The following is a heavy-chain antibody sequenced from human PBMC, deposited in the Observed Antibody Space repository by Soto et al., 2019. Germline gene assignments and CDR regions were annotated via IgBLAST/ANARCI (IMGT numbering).Heavy chain of an antibody. CDR3: ARTPRAQMIVLEAATRFDY. CDR1: GYTFTTYG. D-gene: IGHD2-15*01. Sequence: QVQLVQSGAEVKRPGASLKVSCKASGYTFTTYGFNWVRQAPGQGLEWMGWISPYNGDTNYAQNFQGRVTLTTDTSKSTAYMELRSLTSDDTAVYYCARTPRAQMIVLEAATRFDYWGQGTLVTVS. V-gene: IGHV1-18*04. J-gene: IGHJ4*02. CDR2: ISPYNGDT.